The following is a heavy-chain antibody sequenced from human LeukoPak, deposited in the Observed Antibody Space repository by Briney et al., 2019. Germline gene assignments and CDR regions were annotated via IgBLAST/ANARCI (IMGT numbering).Heavy chain of an antibody. CDR1: GYSISSGYY. V-gene: IGHV4-34*01. J-gene: IGHJ5*02. CDR2: INHSGST. CDR3: ASRYSGYGVYWFDP. Sequence: SETLSLTCAVSGYSISSGYYWSWIRQPPGKGLEWIGEINHSGSTNYNPSLKSRVTISVDTSKNQFSLKLSSVTAADTAVYYCASRYSGYGVYWFDPWGQGTLVTVSS. D-gene: IGHD5-12*01.